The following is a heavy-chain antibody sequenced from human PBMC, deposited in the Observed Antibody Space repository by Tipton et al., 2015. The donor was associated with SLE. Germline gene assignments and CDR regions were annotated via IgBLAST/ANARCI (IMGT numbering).Heavy chain of an antibody. CDR2: INHSGST. CDR1: GGSFSGYF. V-gene: IGHV4-34*01. CDR3: ASYGSSAFDY. Sequence: TLSLTCAVYGGSFSGYFWTWIRQSPNKGLEWIGEINHSGSTNYNPSLKSRVTMSVDTSKNQFSLKLSSVTAADTAVYYCASYGSSAFDYWGQGTLVTVSS. J-gene: IGHJ4*02. D-gene: IGHD6-13*01.